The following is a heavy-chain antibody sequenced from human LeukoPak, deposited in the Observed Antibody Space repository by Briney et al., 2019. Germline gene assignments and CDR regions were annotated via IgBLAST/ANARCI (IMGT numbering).Heavy chain of an antibody. Sequence: SVKVSCKASGGTFSSYAISWVRQAPGQGLEWMGGIIPIFGTANYAQKFQGRVTITADESTSTAYMELRSLRSDDTAVYYCARSLGSYSSVYDYWGQETLVTVSS. D-gene: IGHD1-26*01. J-gene: IGHJ4*02. CDR3: ARSLGSYSSVYDY. CDR1: GGTFSSYA. V-gene: IGHV1-69*13. CDR2: IIPIFGTA.